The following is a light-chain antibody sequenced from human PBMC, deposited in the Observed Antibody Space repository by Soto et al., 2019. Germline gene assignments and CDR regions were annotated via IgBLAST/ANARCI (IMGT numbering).Light chain of an antibody. V-gene: IGLV2-14*03. CDR3: SSYSTTSALV. Sequence: QSVVTEAAGVSGAGGQSITIWCTGTSGDVGGENYVSWYQQHPGRAPKLMIYDVSNRPSGVSNPFSGSKSGNTASLTISGLQAEDEADYYCSSYSTTSALVFGSGTKVTVL. CDR2: DVS. J-gene: IGLJ1*01. CDR1: SGDVGGENY.